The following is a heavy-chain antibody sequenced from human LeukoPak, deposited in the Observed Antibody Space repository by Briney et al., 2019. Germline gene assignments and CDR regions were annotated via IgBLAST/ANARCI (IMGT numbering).Heavy chain of an antibody. Sequence: SETLSLTCAVYGGSFSGYYWSWIRQPPGKGLEWIGEINHSGSTNYNPSLKSRVTISVDTSKNQYSLKLSSVTAADTAVYYCAREISPSGLLYFDWLLKNRWFDPWGQGTLVTVSS. CDR2: INHSGST. J-gene: IGHJ5*02. CDR1: GGSFSGYY. V-gene: IGHV4-34*01. D-gene: IGHD3-9*01. CDR3: AREISPSGLLYFDWLLKNRWFDP.